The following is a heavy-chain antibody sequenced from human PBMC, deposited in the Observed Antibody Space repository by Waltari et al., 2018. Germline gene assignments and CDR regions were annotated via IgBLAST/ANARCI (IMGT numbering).Heavy chain of an antibody. CDR2: IRPDGSEK. CDR1: GSTLKKYL. CDR3: ARGMYNGLDV. Sequence: EERLVESGGGLVQPGGSLRLSCEASGSTLKKYLMNWVRQAPGKGLEWVANIRPDGSEKSYVDSVKGRFTISRDNAKNAVYLQLNRLRVEDTALYYCARGMYNGLDVWGPGTTVIVSS. J-gene: IGHJ6*02. V-gene: IGHV3-7*01. D-gene: IGHD1-20*01.